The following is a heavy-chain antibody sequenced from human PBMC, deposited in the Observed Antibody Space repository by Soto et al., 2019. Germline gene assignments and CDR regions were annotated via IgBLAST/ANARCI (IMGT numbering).Heavy chain of an antibody. CDR2: ISYDGSNK. Sequence: GGSLRLSCAASGFTFSIYAMHLVRQAPGKGLEWVAVISYDGSNKYYADSVKGRFTISRDNSKKTLYLQMNSLRAEDTAVYYCARDHSSRWDLDYWGQGTLVTVSS. CDR3: ARDHSSRWDLDY. J-gene: IGHJ4*02. D-gene: IGHD6-19*01. V-gene: IGHV3-30-3*01. CDR1: GFTFSIYA.